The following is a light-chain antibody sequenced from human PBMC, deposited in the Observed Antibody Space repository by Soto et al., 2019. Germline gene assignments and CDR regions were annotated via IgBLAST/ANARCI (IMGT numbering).Light chain of an antibody. V-gene: IGKV3-15*01. J-gene: IGKJ1*01. CDR2: GAS. CDR3: QQYNNWSWT. CDR1: QSVSSK. Sequence: EIVMTQSPATLSVSPGERATLSCRASQSVSSKLAWYQQKPGQAPRLLIHGASTRATGIPARFSGSGSGTEFTLTISSLQSEDFAVYYCQQYNNWSWTFGQATTVEIK.